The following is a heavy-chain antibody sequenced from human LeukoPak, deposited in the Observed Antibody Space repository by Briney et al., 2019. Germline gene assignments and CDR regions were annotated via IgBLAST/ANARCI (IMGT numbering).Heavy chain of an antibody. CDR1: GYTLTELS. Sequence: ASVKVSCKVSGYTLTELSMHWVRQAPGKGLEWMGGFDPEDGETIYAQKFQGRVTMTEDTSTDTAYMELSRLRSDDTAVYYCARIIAVAGTNFDYWGQGTLVTVSS. D-gene: IGHD6-19*01. J-gene: IGHJ4*02. V-gene: IGHV1-24*01. CDR2: FDPEDGET. CDR3: ARIIAVAGTNFDY.